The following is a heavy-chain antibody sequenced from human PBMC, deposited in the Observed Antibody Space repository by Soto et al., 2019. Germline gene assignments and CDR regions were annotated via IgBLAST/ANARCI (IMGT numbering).Heavy chain of an antibody. D-gene: IGHD5-12*01. CDR1: GYSFTNYN. CDR2: IYASGGRT. Sequence: QVQFVHSGAEVKKPGASVKVSCKASGYSFTNYNVHWVRQAPGQGLEWMAIIYASGGRTTYAQSLQCRVNVTRDTSTSTVYLELNSLRSDDTAVYYCFRGGYDDYGKEGRYWGQGTLVSVSS. CDR3: FRGGYDDYGKEGRY. J-gene: IGHJ4*02. V-gene: IGHV1-46*01.